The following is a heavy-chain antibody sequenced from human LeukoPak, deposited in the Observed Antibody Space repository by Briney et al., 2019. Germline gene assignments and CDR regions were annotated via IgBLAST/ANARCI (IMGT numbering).Heavy chain of an antibody. Sequence: SETLSLTCRVSGGSISSGGYYWSWIRQHPGKGLEWIGYIYYSGSTYYNPSLKSRVTISVDTSKNQFSLKLSSVTAADTAVYYCARDRSSTSGGYFDYWGQGTLVTVSS. V-gene: IGHV4-31*03. CDR3: ARDRSSTSGGYFDY. CDR2: IYYSGST. D-gene: IGHD2-2*01. J-gene: IGHJ4*02. CDR1: GGSISSGGYY.